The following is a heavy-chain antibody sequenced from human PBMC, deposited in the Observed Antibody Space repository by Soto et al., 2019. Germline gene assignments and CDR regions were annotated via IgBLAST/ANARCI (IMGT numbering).Heavy chain of an antibody. CDR3: ARNYYGSGSYYIDY. CDR2: IIPIFGTA. Sequence: QVQLVQSGAEVKKPGSSVKVSCKASGGTFSTYAISWVRQAPGQGLEWMGGIIPIFGTADYTQKFQGRVTMTADESTSTAHMELSSLRSEDTAVYYCARNYYGSGSYYIDYWGQGTLVTVSS. V-gene: IGHV1-69*12. D-gene: IGHD3-10*01. J-gene: IGHJ4*02. CDR1: GGTFSTYA.